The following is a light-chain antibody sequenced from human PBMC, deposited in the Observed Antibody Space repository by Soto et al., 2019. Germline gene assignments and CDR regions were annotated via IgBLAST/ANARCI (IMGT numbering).Light chain of an antibody. V-gene: IGKV3-11*01. CDR2: DAS. Sequence: EIVLTQSPATLSLSPGERATLSCRASQSVSSYLAWYQQKPGQAPRLLIYDASNRATGIPARFSGSGSGTDFPRTISSLEPEEFAVYYCQQRSNWPPYTFGQGTKLEIK. CDR3: QQRSNWPPYT. J-gene: IGKJ2*01. CDR1: QSVSSY.